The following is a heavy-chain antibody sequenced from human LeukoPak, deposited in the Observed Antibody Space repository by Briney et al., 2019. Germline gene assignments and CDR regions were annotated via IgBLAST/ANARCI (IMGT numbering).Heavy chain of an antibody. CDR3: ARARRGPIDY. Sequence: SETLSLTCTVSGGSISSGDYYWSWLRQPPGTGLEWIGYIYYSGSTYYNPSLKSRVTISVDTSKNQFSLKLSSVTAADTAVYYCARARRGPIDYWGQGTLVTVSS. V-gene: IGHV4-30-4*01. D-gene: IGHD2-15*01. J-gene: IGHJ4*02. CDR2: IYYSGST. CDR1: GGSISSGDYY.